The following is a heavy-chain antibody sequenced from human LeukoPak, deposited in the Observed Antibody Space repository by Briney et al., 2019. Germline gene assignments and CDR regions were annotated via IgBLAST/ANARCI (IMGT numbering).Heavy chain of an antibody. Sequence: GGSLRLSCAASGFTFSSYSMNWVRQAPGKGPEWVSSISSSSSYIYYADSVKGRFTISRDNAKNSLYLQMNGLRAEDTAVYYCAVARGGTTPWGQGTLVTVSS. D-gene: IGHD1-1*01. CDR1: GFTFSSYS. CDR2: ISSSSSYI. J-gene: IGHJ4*02. CDR3: AVARGGTTP. V-gene: IGHV3-21*01.